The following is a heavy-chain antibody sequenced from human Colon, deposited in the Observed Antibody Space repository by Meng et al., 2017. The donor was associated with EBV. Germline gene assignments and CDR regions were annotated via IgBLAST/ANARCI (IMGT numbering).Heavy chain of an antibody. J-gene: IGHJ1*01. CDR1: GDSITNHNW. D-gene: IGHD3-10*01. CDR3: LRGSGGSV. CDR2: IPHRGSS. V-gene: IGHV4-4*02. Sequence: QGQWRESGPALVKPSETLSLTCAVSGDSITNHNWWAWVRQPPGKGLEWIGEIPHRGSSAYNPSLKSRVSMSIDKSKNQFSLKLTSVTAADTVVYHCLRGSGGSVWGQGTLVTVSS.